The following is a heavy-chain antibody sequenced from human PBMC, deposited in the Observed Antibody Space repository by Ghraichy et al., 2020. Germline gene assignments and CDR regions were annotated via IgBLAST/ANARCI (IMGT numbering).Heavy chain of an antibody. J-gene: IGHJ3*02. D-gene: IGHD3-10*01. Sequence: GGSLRLSCVASGFTFSSHVMRWVRQAPGKGLEWVSTITGNGATTYYADSVKGRFTISRDNSRNTLYLQMNSLRAEDTALYYCAKASGTYAFDMWGQGTTVTVSS. CDR1: GFTFSSHV. CDR3: AKASGTYAFDM. V-gene: IGHV3-23*01. CDR2: ITGNGATT.